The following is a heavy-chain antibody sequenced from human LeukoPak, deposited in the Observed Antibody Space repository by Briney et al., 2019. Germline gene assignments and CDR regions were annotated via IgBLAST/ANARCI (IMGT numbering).Heavy chain of an antibody. Sequence: SVKVSCKXSGGTFSSYAISWVRQAPGQGLEWMGGIIPIFGTANYAQKFQGRVTITTDESTSTAYMELSSLRSEDTAVYYCARSMGYSYGYDWFDPWGQGTLVTVSS. J-gene: IGHJ5*02. CDR2: IIPIFGTA. V-gene: IGHV1-69*05. CDR3: ARSMGYSYGYDWFDP. CDR1: GGTFSSYA. D-gene: IGHD5-18*01.